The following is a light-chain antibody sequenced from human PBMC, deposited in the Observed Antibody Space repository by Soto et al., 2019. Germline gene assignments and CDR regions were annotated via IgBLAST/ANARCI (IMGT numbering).Light chain of an antibody. CDR3: QQYGSSFRP. Sequence: EIVLTQSPGTLSLSPGERATLSCRASQSVSSSYLAWYQQNPGQAPRLLIYGASSRATGIPDSFSGSGSGTDFTLTISRLEPEDFAVYSCQQYGSSFRPFGPGTKVDIK. J-gene: IGKJ3*01. CDR1: QSVSSSY. V-gene: IGKV3-20*01. CDR2: GAS.